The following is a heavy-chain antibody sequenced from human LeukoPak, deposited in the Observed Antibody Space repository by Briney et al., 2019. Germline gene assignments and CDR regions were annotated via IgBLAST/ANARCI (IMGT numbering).Heavy chain of an antibody. Sequence: SETLSLTCFVSGGSISSTPYYWGWIRQPPGKGLEWIGTIYYSGSTYYSPSLKSRVTVSVDTSKNQFSLELSSVTAADTAVYYCARHTGGGFDIWGQGTMVTVSS. D-gene: IGHD2-8*02. V-gene: IGHV4-39*01. CDR2: IYYSGST. CDR1: GGSISSTPYY. CDR3: ARHTGGGFDI. J-gene: IGHJ3*02.